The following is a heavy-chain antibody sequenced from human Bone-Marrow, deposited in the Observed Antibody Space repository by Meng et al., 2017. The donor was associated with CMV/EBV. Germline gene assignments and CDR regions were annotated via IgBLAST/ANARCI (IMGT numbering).Heavy chain of an antibody. CDR3: TGDSVLNPNLDY. CDR1: GFSFTNKY. CDR2: IYGGDNT. D-gene: IGHD1-14*01. Sequence: VPLGESGGTLVQPGGSLRLSCTASGFSFTNKYMSWVCQAPGKGLEWICIIYGGDNTYYTDSVKGRFTVSRDNSKNIMYLQMSWLRVDDTAVYYCTGDSVLNPNLDYWGQGTLVTVSS. J-gene: IGHJ4*02. V-gene: IGHV3-66*01.